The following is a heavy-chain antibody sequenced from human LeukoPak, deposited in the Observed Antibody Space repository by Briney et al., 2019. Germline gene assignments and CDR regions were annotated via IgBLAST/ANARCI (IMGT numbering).Heavy chain of an antibody. CDR1: GGTFSSYA. CDR3: ARGRGYSGYADY. Sequence: GASVKVSCKASGGTFSSYAISWVRQAPGQGLEWMGGIIPIFDTANYAQKFQGRVTITADESTSTAYMELSSLRSEDTAVYYCARGRGYSGYADYWGQGTLVTVYS. D-gene: IGHD5-12*01. CDR2: IIPIFDTA. V-gene: IGHV1-69*01. J-gene: IGHJ4*02.